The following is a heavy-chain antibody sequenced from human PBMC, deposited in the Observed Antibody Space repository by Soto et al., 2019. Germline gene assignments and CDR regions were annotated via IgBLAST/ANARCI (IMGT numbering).Heavy chain of an antibody. Sequence: SHTRAVADGSITRGGYSRSRVRQSPGKGLEWIGEIHHSESTNYNPSLNSRVTISVDKSKNQFSLKLTSVTAADTADYYFAKTSYYNSTSFYNMAVWGQGTPVPVSS. D-gene: IGHD3-22*01. J-gene: IGHJ6*02. CDR3: AKTSYYNSTSFYNMAV. V-gene: IGHV4-30-2*06. CDR1: DGSITRGGYS. CDR2: IHHSEST.